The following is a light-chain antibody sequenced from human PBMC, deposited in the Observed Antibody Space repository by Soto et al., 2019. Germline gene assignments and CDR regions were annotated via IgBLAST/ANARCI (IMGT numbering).Light chain of an antibody. CDR3: QQYNNWPPFIT. J-gene: IGKJ5*01. CDR1: QSVSSY. V-gene: IGKV3-11*01. CDR2: DAS. Sequence: EIVLTQSPATLSLSPGERATLSCRASQSVSSYLAWYQQKPGQAPRLLIYDASNRATGIPARFSGSGSGTEFTLTISSLQSEDFAVYYCQQYNNWPPFITFGQGTRLEIK.